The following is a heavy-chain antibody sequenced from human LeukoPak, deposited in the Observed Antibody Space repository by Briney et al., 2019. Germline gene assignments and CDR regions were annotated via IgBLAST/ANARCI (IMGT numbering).Heavy chain of an antibody. Sequence: PGGSLRLSCAVSGITLSNYGMSWVRQAPGKGLEWVASLSGSGGGTNYADSVQGRFTNSRDNPKNTLYLQMNSLRAEDTAVYFCAKRGVVIRVFLVGFHKEAYYFDSWGQGALVTVSS. CDR2: LSGSGGGT. CDR1: GITLSNYG. D-gene: IGHD3-10*01. CDR3: AKRGVVIRVFLVGFHKEAYYFDS. V-gene: IGHV3-23*01. J-gene: IGHJ4*02.